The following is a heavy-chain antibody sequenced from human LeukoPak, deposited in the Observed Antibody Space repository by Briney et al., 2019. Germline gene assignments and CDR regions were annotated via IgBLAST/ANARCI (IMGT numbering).Heavy chain of an antibody. V-gene: IGHV1-8*01. Sequence: ASVKVSCKASGYTFTSYDINWVRQATGQGLEWMGWMNPNSGNTGYAQKFQGRVTMTRNTSISTAYMELSSLRSEDTAVYYCARVRITMVRGVSASFDYWGQGTLVTVSS. J-gene: IGHJ4*02. CDR1: GYTFTSYD. CDR2: MNPNSGNT. CDR3: ARVRITMVRGVSASFDY. D-gene: IGHD3-10*01.